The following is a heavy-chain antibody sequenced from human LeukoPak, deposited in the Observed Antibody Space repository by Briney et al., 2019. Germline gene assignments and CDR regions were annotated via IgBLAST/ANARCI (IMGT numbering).Heavy chain of an antibody. CDR3: ARDLTPEGAFDI. CDR2: IYSGGST. CDR1: RFTFSSYG. Sequence: PGGSLRLSCAASRFTFSSYGMHWVRQAPGKGLEWVSVIYSGGSTYYADSVKGRFTISRDSSKNTLYLQMNSLRAEDTAVYYCARDLTPEGAFDIWGQGTMVTVSS. V-gene: IGHV3-53*01. D-gene: IGHD1-14*01. J-gene: IGHJ3*02.